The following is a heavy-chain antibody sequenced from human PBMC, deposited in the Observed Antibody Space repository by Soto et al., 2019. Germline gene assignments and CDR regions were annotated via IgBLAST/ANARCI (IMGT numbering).Heavy chain of an antibody. CDR2: ISGSGTYT. J-gene: IGHJ4*02. Sequence: RRLSCAASGFTFNNYAMSWVRQAPGKGLEWVSGISGSGTYTYFADSVRGRFTISRDNSKNTLFLQMSSLRAEDTAIYYCAKSASGYYKLIDYWGQGTLVTVSS. CDR1: GFTFNNYA. V-gene: IGHV3-23*01. D-gene: IGHD5-12*01. CDR3: AKSASGYYKLIDY.